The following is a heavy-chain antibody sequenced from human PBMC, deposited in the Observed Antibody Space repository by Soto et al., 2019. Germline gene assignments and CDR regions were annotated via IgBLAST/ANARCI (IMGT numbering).Heavy chain of an antibody. D-gene: IGHD5-18*01. V-gene: IGHV3-11*01. Sequence: QVQLLQSGGGLVKPGGSLRLSCAASGFTFSSSYMSWIRQAPGKGLEWVAYISSSGVSMYYADSVKGRFTISRDNANNSLYLQMNSLRAEDTDVYYCARGGFNYASWGQGTLVTVSP. CDR2: ISSSGVSM. CDR1: GFTFSSSY. CDR3: ARGGFNYAS. J-gene: IGHJ5*02.